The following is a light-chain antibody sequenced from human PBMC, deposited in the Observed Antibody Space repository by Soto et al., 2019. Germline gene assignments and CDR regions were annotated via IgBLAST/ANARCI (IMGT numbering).Light chain of an antibody. J-gene: IGKJ2*01. CDR2: WAS. CDR3: RQYYNSTPYT. Sequence: DIVMTQSPDSLAVSLGERATINCKSSQSVLYSSNNKNYLAWYQQKPGQPPKLLINWASTRESGVPDRFSGSGGGRDDTLTISSMQHEEVAVYYCRQYYNSTPYTFGQGTKLEIK. V-gene: IGKV4-1*01. CDR1: QSVLYSSNNKNY.